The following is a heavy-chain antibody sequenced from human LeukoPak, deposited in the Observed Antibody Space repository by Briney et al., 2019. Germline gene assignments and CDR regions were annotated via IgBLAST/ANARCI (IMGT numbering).Heavy chain of an antibody. J-gene: IGHJ4*02. CDR1: GYTFTGYY. V-gene: IGHV1-2*02. CDR2: INPYSGDT. CDR3: AISLIAAAGTTLDY. Sequence: GASVKVSCEASGYTFTGYYMHRVRQAPGQGLEWMGWINPYSGDTNSAQKFQGRVAMTRDTSISTAYMELSRLTSDDTAVYYCAISLIAAAGTTLDYWGQGTLVTVSS. D-gene: IGHD6-13*01.